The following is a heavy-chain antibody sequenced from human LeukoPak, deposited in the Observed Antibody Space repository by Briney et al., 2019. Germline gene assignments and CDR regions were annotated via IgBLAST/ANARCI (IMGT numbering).Heavy chain of an antibody. CDR2: ISGSADNT. D-gene: IGHD6-19*01. CDR3: AKENNGWGQISQNCFYP. V-gene: IGHV3-23*01. J-gene: IGHJ5*02. CDR1: GFTFSNYA. Sequence: AGGSLTLSCAASGFTFSNYALSWVRQAPGKGLEWVCAISGSADNTKYADPVKGRFTISRDNSKNTVDLQMNSLRAEDTAVYYCAKENNGWGQISQNCFYPWGQGTLVTVYS.